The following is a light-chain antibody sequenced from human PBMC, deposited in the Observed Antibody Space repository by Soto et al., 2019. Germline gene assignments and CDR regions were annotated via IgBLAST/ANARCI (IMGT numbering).Light chain of an antibody. CDR2: DVT. CDR3: CSYTGIYTVV. J-gene: IGLJ2*01. V-gene: IGLV2-11*01. Sequence: QSALTQPRSVSGSPGQSVTISCTGTSSDVGGYNYVSWYQQHPGKAPKLMIDDVTKRPSGVPDRFSGSKSGNTASLTISGLQAEDEADYYCCSYTGIYTVVFGGGTKLTVL. CDR1: SSDVGGYNY.